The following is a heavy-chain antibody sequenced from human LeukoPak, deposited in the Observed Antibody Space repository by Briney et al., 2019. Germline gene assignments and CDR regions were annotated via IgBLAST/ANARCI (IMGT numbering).Heavy chain of an antibody. J-gene: IGHJ6*03. V-gene: IGHV4-38-2*02. Sequence: SETLSLTCAVSSYSMSSGNYWGWIRQPPGKGLEWIGGIHHSGRTYYNPSLKSRVTISVDTSKDQFSLKLSSVTAADTAVYYCARDLARESYFYYMDVWGKGTTVTVSS. CDR1: SYSMSSGNY. CDR3: ARDLARESYFYYMDV. CDR2: IHHSGRT.